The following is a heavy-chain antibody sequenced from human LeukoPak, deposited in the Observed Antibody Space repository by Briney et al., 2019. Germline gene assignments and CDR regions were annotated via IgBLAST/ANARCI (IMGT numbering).Heavy chain of an antibody. CDR1: GYSFTSYW. CDR3: ARRILLWFGERDENWFDP. D-gene: IGHD3-10*01. CDR2: IYPGDSDT. Sequence: GESLKISCKGSGYSFTSYWIGWVRQMPGKGLEWMGIIYPGDSDTRYSPSFQGQVTISADKSISTAYLQWSSLKASDTAMYYCARRILLWFGERDENWFDPWGQGTLVTVSS. J-gene: IGHJ5*02. V-gene: IGHV5-51*01.